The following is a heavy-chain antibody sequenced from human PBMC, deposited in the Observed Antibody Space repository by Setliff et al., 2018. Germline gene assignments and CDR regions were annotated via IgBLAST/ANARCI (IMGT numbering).Heavy chain of an antibody. CDR3: ASAGHSGSWFPFDAFHI. D-gene: IGHD6-13*01. Sequence: GGSLRLSCAASGFTFSTHSMNWVRQAPGKRLEWVSSISRSSTYIYYADSMKGRFTISRDNAKNSLYLQMNSLRAEDTAVYYCASAGHSGSWFPFDAFHIWGQGTMVTVSS. V-gene: IGHV3-21*01. CDR1: GFTFSTHS. J-gene: IGHJ3*02. CDR2: ISRSSTYI.